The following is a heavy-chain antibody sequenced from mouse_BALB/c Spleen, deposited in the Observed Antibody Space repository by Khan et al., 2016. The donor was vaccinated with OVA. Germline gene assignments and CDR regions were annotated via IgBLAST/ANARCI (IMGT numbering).Heavy chain of an antibody. CDR1: GYSITSDYA. V-gene: IGHV3-2*02. J-gene: IGHJ3*01. Sequence: EVQLQESGPGLVKPSQSLSLTCTVTGYSITSDYAWNWIRQFPGNKLEWMGYISYSGSTSYNPSLKSRISITRDTSKNQFFLQLNSVPTEDTATYYCARSPPVGDLWFAYWGQGTLVTVSA. CDR3: ARSPPVGDLWFAY. CDR2: ISYSGST. D-gene: IGHD3-3*01.